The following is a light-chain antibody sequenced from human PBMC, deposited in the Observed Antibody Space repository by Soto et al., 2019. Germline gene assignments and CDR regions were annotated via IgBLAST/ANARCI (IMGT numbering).Light chain of an antibody. CDR2: GAS. V-gene: IGKV3-20*01. CDR1: QSVSSSY. CDR3: QPYGGSPLT. J-gene: IGKJ3*01. Sequence: EIVLTQSPATPSLTPGERATLSCRASQSVSSSYLAWYQQKPGQAPRLLIYGASSRATGIPDRFSGSGSGTDFTLTISRLEPADFAVHYSQPYGGSPLTFAPGPKVDIK.